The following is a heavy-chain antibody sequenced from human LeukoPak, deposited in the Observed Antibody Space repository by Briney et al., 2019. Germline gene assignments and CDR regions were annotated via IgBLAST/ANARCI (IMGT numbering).Heavy chain of an antibody. CDR3: ARDVTKYQLATTVTDWYFDL. CDR1: GFTFSSYW. D-gene: IGHD4-17*01. J-gene: IGHJ2*01. CDR2: IKQDGSEK. Sequence: GGSLRLSCAASGFTFSSYWMSWVRQAPGKGLEWVANIKQDGSEKYYVDSVKGRFTISRDNAKNSLYLQMNSLRAEDTAVYYCARDVTKYQLATTVTDWYFDLWGRGTLVTVSS. V-gene: IGHV3-7*01.